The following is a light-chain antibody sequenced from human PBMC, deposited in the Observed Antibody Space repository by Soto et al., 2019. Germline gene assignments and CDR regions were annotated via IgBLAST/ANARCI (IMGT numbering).Light chain of an antibody. CDR2: GAS. CDR3: QHYNNWPAWT. V-gene: IGKV3D-15*01. Sequence: EIAMTHSPATLSVSPWEIATLSCRASQRISTNLAWYQHKRGQAPRLLIYGASTRATGIPARFSGSGSETEFTLTITSLQSEDFAVYYCQHYNNWPAWTFGQGTKVDIK. CDR1: QRISTN. J-gene: IGKJ1*01.